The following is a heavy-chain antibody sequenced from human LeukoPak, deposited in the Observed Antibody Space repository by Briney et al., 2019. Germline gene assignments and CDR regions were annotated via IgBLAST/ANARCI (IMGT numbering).Heavy chain of an antibody. CDR1: GGTFSSYA. J-gene: IGHJ5*02. Sequence: ASVKVSCKASGGTFSSYAIGWVRQAPGQGLEWMGGITPIFGTANYAQKFQGRVTITADESTSTAYMELSSLRSDDTAVYYCARVPHRPYPPREYSSSSGWFDPWGQGTLVTVSS. CDR3: ARVPHRPYPPREYSSSSGWFDP. V-gene: IGHV1-69*01. D-gene: IGHD6-6*01. CDR2: ITPIFGTA.